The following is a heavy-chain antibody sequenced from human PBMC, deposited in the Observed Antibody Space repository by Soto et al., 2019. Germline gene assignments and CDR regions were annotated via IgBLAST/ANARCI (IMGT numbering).Heavy chain of an antibody. CDR2: ISYDGSNE. D-gene: IGHD4-17*01. Sequence: QVQLVESGGGVVQPGRSLRLSCAASGFTFSNYDMHWVRQAPGKGLEWVTVISYDGSNEYYADSVKGRFTISKDTSKNKLYLQMNRLKTEDTAMYYCAKELLLHDSGDYFEVSPPTTRTPTDAFDIWGQGTMVTVSS. CDR3: AKELLLHDSGDYFEVSPPTTRTPTDAFDI. CDR1: GFTFSNYD. J-gene: IGHJ3*02. V-gene: IGHV3-30*18.